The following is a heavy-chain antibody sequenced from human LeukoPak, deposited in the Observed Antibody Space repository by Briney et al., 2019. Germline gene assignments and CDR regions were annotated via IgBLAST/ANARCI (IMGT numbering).Heavy chain of an antibody. CDR2: IIPIFGTA. CDR1: GGTFSSYA. Sequence: SVKASCKASGGTFSSYAISWVRQAPGQGLEWMGRIIPIFGTANYAQKFQGRVTITTDESTSTAYMELSSLRSEDTAVYYCARGDGYYDSSGFYYYYYMDVWGKGTTVTVSS. V-gene: IGHV1-69*05. D-gene: IGHD3-22*01. J-gene: IGHJ6*03. CDR3: ARGDGYYDSSGFYYYYYMDV.